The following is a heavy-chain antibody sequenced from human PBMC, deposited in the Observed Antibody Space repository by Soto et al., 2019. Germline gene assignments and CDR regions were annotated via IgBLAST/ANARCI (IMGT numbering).Heavy chain of an antibody. CDR2: ITYDGSNK. V-gene: IGHV3-30*18. Sequence: GRSLRLSCQASGFNFDNYGMHWVRQAPGKGLEWVAVITYDGSNKYYADSVKGRFTISRDNSKNTLSLHLNTLKPEDTAVYHCAKDRVGGTFYTPLGFWGQGTLVTVSS. CDR1: GFNFDNYG. D-gene: IGHD1-7*01. CDR3: AKDRVGGTFYTPLGF. J-gene: IGHJ4*02.